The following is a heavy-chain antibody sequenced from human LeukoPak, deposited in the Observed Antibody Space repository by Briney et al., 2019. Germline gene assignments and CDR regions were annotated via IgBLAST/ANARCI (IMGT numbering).Heavy chain of an antibody. CDR3: ARQLIRTSSEH. Sequence: PSETLSLTCHVPGGSLSRHYWSWIRQPLPSEMPWIGDIMYMGSTNYIPSLKSQVTISVGTSKNQFSLKLSSGTAADAAEDYSARQLIRTSSEHWGQGTLVTVSS. CDR2: IMYMGST. V-gene: IGHV4-59*08. D-gene: IGHD6-19*01. J-gene: IGHJ1*01. CDR1: GGSLSRHY.